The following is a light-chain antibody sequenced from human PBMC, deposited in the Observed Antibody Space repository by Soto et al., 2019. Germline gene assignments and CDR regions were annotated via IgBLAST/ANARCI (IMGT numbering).Light chain of an antibody. CDR2: GAS. CDR1: ESVDIN. Sequence: EIVLTQSPATLSGSPVERVSLSCRASESVDINLAWYQQKPGQAPRLLIYGASTRATDMPGTFSGRGSGTEFTLTISSLQSEDFAVYYCQQYKNWPRTFGQGTKVDIK. J-gene: IGKJ1*01. CDR3: QQYKNWPRT. V-gene: IGKV3-15*01.